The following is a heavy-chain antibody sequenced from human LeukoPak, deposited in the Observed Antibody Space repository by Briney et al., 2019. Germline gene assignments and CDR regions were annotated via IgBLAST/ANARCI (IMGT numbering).Heavy chain of an antibody. V-gene: IGHV4-39*07. Sequence: PSETLSLTCTVSGGSISSSRYYWVWIRQPPGEGLEWIASWSDSGSRYYSPSLRSRLSMSIDTSRNQFSLKLTSVTAADTAVYYCASQPAYCGGDCYSDYWGQGTLVTVSS. CDR1: GGSISSSRYY. CDR3: ASQPAYCGGDCYSDY. J-gene: IGHJ4*02. D-gene: IGHD2-21*02. CDR2: WSDSGSR.